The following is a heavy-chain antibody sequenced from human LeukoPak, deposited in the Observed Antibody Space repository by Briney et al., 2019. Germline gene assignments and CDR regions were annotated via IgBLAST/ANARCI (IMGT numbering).Heavy chain of an antibody. Sequence: ASVKVSCKASGYTFTSYDINWVRQATGQGPEWMGWMNPNSGNTGYAQKFQGRVTITRNTSISTAYMELSSLRSEDTAVYYCARGFRTRITIFGVVTQERYFDYWGQGTLVTVSS. CDR3: ARGFRTRITIFGVVTQERYFDY. D-gene: IGHD3-3*01. CDR1: GYTFTSYD. V-gene: IGHV1-8*03. CDR2: MNPNSGNT. J-gene: IGHJ4*02.